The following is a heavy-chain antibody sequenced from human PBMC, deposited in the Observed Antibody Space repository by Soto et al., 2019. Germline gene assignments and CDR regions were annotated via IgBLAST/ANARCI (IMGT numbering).Heavy chain of an antibody. Sequence: EVQLVESGGGLVQPGGSLRLSCVASGFTFSTDSMNWVRQAPGKGLEWVAHISTSGATRYYADSVKGRFTISRDNAKTSLDLQMDRLRSEDTAVYYCARFFGSGFDYWGQGTLVTVSS. V-gene: IGHV3-48*01. D-gene: IGHD6-19*01. J-gene: IGHJ4*02. CDR3: ARFFGSGFDY. CDR2: ISTSGATR. CDR1: GFTFSTDS.